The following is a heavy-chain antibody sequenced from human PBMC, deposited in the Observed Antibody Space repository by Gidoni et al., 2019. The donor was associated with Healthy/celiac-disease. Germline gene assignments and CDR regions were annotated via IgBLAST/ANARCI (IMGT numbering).Heavy chain of an antibody. Sequence: QVQLVQSGAAVKKPGASVTVSCKASGYTFTSYAMHWVRQAPGQRLEWMGWINAGNGNTKYSQKFQGRVTITRDTSASTAYMELSSLRSEDTAVYYCARDPLVVGATYFDYWGQGTLVTVSS. CDR1: GYTFTSYA. V-gene: IGHV1-3*01. CDR3: ARDPLVVGATYFDY. CDR2: INAGNGNT. D-gene: IGHD1-26*01. J-gene: IGHJ4*02.